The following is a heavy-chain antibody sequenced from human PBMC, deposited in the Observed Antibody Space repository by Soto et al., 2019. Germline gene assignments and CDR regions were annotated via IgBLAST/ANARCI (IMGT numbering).Heavy chain of an antibody. Sequence: ASVKVSCKASGYTFTSYAMHWVRQAPGQRLEWMGWINAGNGNTKYSQKFQGRVTITRDTSASTAYMELSSLRSEDTAVYYCARDFFDSSSWYGAFDIWGQGTMVTVSS. CDR2: INAGNGNT. V-gene: IGHV1-3*01. CDR1: GYTFTSYA. CDR3: ARDFFDSSSWYGAFDI. J-gene: IGHJ3*02. D-gene: IGHD6-13*01.